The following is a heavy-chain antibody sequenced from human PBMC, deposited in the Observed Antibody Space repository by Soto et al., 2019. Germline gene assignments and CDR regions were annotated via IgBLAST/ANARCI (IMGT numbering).Heavy chain of an antibody. Sequence: VQLVESGGRVVQPGGSLRLSCAASGLTFSTYWMTWVRQAPGKGLEWVANIKHDGSEKYYVDSVKGRFTISRDNAKSSLYLQMDSLRAEDTAVYYCARDYKWLVKWVQGTLVIVS. CDR2: IKHDGSEK. D-gene: IGHD6-19*01. CDR3: ARDYKWLVK. CDR1: GLTFSTYW. V-gene: IGHV3-7*03. J-gene: IGHJ4*02.